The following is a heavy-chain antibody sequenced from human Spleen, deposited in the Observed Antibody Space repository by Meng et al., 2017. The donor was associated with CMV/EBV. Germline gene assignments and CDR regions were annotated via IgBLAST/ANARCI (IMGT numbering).Heavy chain of an antibody. V-gene: IGHV3-30*04. D-gene: IGHD2-21*01. CDR3: ARDRSGGDPWYFDL. Sequence: LSLTCAASGFTFSSYTMHWVRQAPGKGLEWVALISYDGSNKYYADSVKGRFTISRDNSKNTLYLQMNSLRAEDTAVYYCARDRSGGDPWYFDLWGRGTLVTVSS. J-gene: IGHJ2*01. CDR1: GFTFSSYT. CDR2: ISYDGSNK.